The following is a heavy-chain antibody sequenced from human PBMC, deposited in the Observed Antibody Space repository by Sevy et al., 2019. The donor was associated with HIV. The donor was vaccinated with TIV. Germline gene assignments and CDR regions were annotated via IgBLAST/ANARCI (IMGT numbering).Heavy chain of an antibody. D-gene: IGHD3-10*01. CDR1: GYSFTSYW. CDR3: AIVTMVRGVILDDAFDI. CDR2: IDPSDSYT. Sequence: GESLKISCKGSGYSFTSYWISWVRQMSGKGLEWMGRIDPSDSYTNYSPSFQGHVTISADKSISTAYLQWSSLKASDTAVYYCAIVTMVRGVILDDAFDIWGQGTMVTVSS. V-gene: IGHV5-10-1*01. J-gene: IGHJ3*02.